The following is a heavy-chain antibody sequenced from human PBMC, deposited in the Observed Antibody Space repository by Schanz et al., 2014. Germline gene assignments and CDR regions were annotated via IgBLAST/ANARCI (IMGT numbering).Heavy chain of an antibody. CDR1: GYTFTSYS. V-gene: IGHV1-18*01. Sequence: QVLQVQSGSELKKPGTSVKVSCKASGYTFTSYSIHWVRQAPGQGLEWIGWISAQTGDTRYAQKMQGRVTMTRDVSSTTAFLELRSLRYDDTAVYYCARAKRFGDMDVWGQGTTVTVSS. D-gene: IGHD3-10*01. CDR2: ISAQTGDT. J-gene: IGHJ6*02. CDR3: ARAKRFGDMDV.